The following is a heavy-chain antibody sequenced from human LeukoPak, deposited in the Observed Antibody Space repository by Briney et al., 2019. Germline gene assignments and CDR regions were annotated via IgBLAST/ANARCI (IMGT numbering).Heavy chain of an antibody. CDR3: VRAEGFTGYPD. Sequence: GGSLRLSCSASGFSFSIYVMHWVRQAPGKGLEYVSAIIGSGSSAYYADSVKGRFTISRDNSKSTLYLHMSSLRPEDTAVYFCVRAEGFTGYPDWGQGTLVTVSS. CDR1: GFSFSIYV. V-gene: IGHV3-64D*06. CDR2: IIGSGSSA. D-gene: IGHD5-12*01. J-gene: IGHJ4*02.